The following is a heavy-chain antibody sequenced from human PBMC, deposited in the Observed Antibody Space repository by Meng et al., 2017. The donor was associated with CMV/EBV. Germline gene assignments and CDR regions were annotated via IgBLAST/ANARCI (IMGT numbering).Heavy chain of an antibody. D-gene: IGHD6-13*01. V-gene: IGHV3-23*01. CDR1: GFTFSSYA. Sequence: GESLKISCAASGFTFSSYAMSWVRQAPGKGLEWVSAISGSGGSTYYADSVKGRFTISRDNAKNSLYLQMNSLRAEDTAVYYCQLVRQAMDYWGQGTLVTVSS. CDR2: ISGSGGST. CDR3: QLVRQAMDY. J-gene: IGHJ4*02.